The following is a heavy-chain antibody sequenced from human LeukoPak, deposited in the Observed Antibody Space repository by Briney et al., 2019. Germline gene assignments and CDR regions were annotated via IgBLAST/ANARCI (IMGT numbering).Heavy chain of an antibody. D-gene: IGHD3-16*02. CDR2: IKQDGGEK. J-gene: IGHJ4*02. CDR1: GFSFSNYW. CDR3: ARESYVWGSYRYLGPADY. Sequence: GGSLRLSCAASGFSFSNYWMNWVRQAPGKGLEWVANIKQDGGEKYYVDSVKGRFTISRDNAKNSLYLQMNSLRAEDTAMYYCARESYVWGSYRYLGPADYWGQGTLVTVSS. V-gene: IGHV3-7*03.